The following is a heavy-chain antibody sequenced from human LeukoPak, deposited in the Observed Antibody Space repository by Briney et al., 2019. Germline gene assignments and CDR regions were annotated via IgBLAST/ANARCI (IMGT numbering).Heavy chain of an antibody. J-gene: IGHJ5*02. CDR1: CYTFTSYG. V-gene: IGHV1-18*01. Sequence: GASVKVSCKASCYTFTSYGIIWERQAPGQGLEWMGWISAYNGNTNYAQKLQGRVTMTTDTSTSTAYMELRSLRSDDTAVYYCALVSGSGSRSAVPADIPSLWFDPWGQGTLVTVSS. CDR3: ALVSGSGSRSAVPADIPSLWFDP. D-gene: IGHD2-2*01. CDR2: ISAYNGNT.